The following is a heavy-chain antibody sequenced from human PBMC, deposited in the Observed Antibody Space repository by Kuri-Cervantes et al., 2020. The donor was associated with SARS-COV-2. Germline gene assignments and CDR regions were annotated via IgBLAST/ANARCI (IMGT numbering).Heavy chain of an antibody. CDR2: IYYSGST. J-gene: IGHJ6*03. Sequence: SETLSLPCTVSGGSISSSSYYWGWIRQPPGKGLEWIGSIYYSGSTYYNPSLKSRVTISVDTSKNQFSLKLSSVTAADTAVYYCARQRGRYYYYYMDVWGKGTTVTVSS. CDR3: ARQRGRYYYYYMDV. V-gene: IGHV4-39*01. D-gene: IGHD2-15*01. CDR1: GGSISSSSYY.